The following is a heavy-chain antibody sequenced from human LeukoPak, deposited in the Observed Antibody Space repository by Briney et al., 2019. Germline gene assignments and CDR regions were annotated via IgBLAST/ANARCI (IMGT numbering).Heavy chain of an antibody. CDR2: IYSSGST. Sequence: SETLSLTCTVSGGSISSYFWTWIRQPAGKGLEWIGRIYSSGSTNYNPSLKSRVTLSVDTSKNQFSLKLSSVTAADTAVYYCARVHLGGSYYASFDYWGQGTLVTVSS. V-gene: IGHV4-4*07. D-gene: IGHD1-26*01. CDR3: ARVHLGGSYYASFDY. J-gene: IGHJ4*02. CDR1: GGSISSYF.